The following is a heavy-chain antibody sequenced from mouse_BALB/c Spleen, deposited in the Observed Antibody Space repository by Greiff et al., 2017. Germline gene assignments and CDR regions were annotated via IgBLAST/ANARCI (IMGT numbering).Heavy chain of an antibody. D-gene: IGHD2-2*01. J-gene: IGHJ4*01. V-gene: IGHV14-4*02. Sequence: VTLKESGAELVRSGASVKLSCTASGFNIKDYYMHWVKQRPEQGLEWIGWIDPENGDTEYAPKFQGKATMTADTSSNTAYLQLSSLTSEDTAVYYCKDGYDYAMDYWGQGTSVTVSS. CDR2: IDPENGDT. CDR3: KDGYDYAMDY. CDR1: GFNIKDYY.